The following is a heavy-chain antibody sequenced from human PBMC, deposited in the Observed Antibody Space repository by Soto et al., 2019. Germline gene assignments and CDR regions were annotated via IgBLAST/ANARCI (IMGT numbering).Heavy chain of an antibody. CDR2: IYYNGTT. D-gene: IGHD3-10*01. Sequence: SEALSLTKSGLGGSIRTGDYPLCWLRQQPGKGPEWIGNIYYNGTTTYSPSLESRLTISVDPSKNQFSLTLKSVTAADTAVYYCTRDSPHWFGELSYWGQGTLDPGSS. J-gene: IGHJ4*02. CDR1: GGSIRTGDYP. CDR3: TRDSPHWFGELSY. V-gene: IGHV4-31*02.